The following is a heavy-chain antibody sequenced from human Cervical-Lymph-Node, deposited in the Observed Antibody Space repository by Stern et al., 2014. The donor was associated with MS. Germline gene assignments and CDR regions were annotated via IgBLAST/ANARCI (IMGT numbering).Heavy chain of an antibody. CDR3: ARDWVAAVAAASGMDV. D-gene: IGHD2-2*01. CDR1: GFTFSRYG. J-gene: IGHJ6*02. Sequence: QVQLVESGGGVVQPGRSLRLPCAASGFTFSRYGMHWVRQAPGKGLEWVAVIFYDGSNQYYADSVKGRFTISRDNSKSTLYLQMNSLRAEDTAVYYCARDWVAAVAAASGMDVWGQGTTVIVSS. V-gene: IGHV3-33*01. CDR2: IFYDGSNQ.